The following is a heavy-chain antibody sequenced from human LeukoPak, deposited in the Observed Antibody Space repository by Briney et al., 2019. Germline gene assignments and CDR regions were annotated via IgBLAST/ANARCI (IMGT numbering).Heavy chain of an antibody. CDR1: GYTFTGYY. D-gene: IGHD3-22*01. CDR3: ARDSSGSGSIDY. Sequence: ASLKVSCKASGYTFTGYYMHWVRQAPGQGLEWMGWINPNSGGTNYAQKFQGRVTMTRDTSISTAYMGLSRLRSDDTAVYYCARDSSGSGSIDYWGQGTLVTVSS. V-gene: IGHV1-2*02. CDR2: INPNSGGT. J-gene: IGHJ4*02.